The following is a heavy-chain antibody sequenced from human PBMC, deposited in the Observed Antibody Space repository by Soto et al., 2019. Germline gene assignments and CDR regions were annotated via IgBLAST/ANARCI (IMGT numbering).Heavy chain of an antibody. CDR2: IISSGSFI. V-gene: IGHV3-21*01. CDR3: ARVADYYDSSGYPPVVD. D-gene: IGHD3-22*01. Sequence: EVQLVESGGGLVKPGGSLTLSCAASGFSFSNDNMNWIRQAPGKGLEWVSSIISSGSFIYYADSVKGRFTISRDNAKNSLYLQMNSLRAEDTALYYSARVADYYDSSGYPPVVDWGQGTLVTVSS. CDR1: GFSFSNDN. J-gene: IGHJ4*02.